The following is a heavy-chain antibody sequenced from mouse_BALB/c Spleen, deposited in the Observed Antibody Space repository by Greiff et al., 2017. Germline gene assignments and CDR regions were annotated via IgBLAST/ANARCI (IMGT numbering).Heavy chain of an antibody. Sequence: EVKLEESGPGLVKPSQSLSLTCTVTGYSITSDYAWNWIRQFPGNKLEWMGYISYSGSTSYNPSLKSRISITRDTSKNQFFLQLNSVTTEDTATYYCAMYYYGSSPYWYFDVWGAGTTVTVSS. CDR1: GYSITSDYA. V-gene: IGHV3-2*02. CDR3: AMYYYGSSPYWYFDV. J-gene: IGHJ1*01. CDR2: ISYSGST. D-gene: IGHD1-1*01.